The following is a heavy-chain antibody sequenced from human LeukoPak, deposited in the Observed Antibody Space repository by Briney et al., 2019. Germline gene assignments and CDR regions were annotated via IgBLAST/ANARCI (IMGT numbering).Heavy chain of an antibody. J-gene: IGHJ4*02. D-gene: IGHD6-13*01. CDR1: GGFISSYY. CDR2: IYYSGST. CDR3: ARYSSHIFFDY. V-gene: IGHV4-59*08. Sequence: SETLTLTCTVSGGFISSYYWSWIRQPPGKGLEWIGYIYYSGSTNYNPSLKSRVTISVDTSKNQFSLKLSSVTAADTAVYYCARYSSHIFFDYWGQGTLVPVSS.